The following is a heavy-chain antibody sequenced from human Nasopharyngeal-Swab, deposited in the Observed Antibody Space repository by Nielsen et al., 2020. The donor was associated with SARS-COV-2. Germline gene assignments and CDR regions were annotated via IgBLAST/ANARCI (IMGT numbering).Heavy chain of an antibody. Sequence: GESLKISCQGSGYSFTTYWIGWERQMPGKGLEWMGIIYPGDSNTRYSPSFQGQVTISVDKYSSTAYLQWSSLKASDTAIYYCARPMRPMGHYYFGMDVWGQGTTFTVSS. CDR3: ARPMRPMGHYYFGMDV. V-gene: IGHV5-51*01. CDR2: IYPGDSNT. CDR1: GYSFTTYW. J-gene: IGHJ6*02. D-gene: IGHD1-26*01.